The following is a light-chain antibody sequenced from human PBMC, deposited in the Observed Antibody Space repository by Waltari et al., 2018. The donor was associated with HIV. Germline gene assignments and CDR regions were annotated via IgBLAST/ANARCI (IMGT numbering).Light chain of an antibody. Sequence: QSALTQPASVSGSPGQSITISCTGTSRNVGSDDLVSWYQQNPGEAPKLIIYEFTKLPSVVSNRFSGSKSGNTASLTISGLQAEDEADYYCCSCPRSGIRYVFGTGTKVTVL. V-gene: IGLV2-23*02. CDR3: CSCPRSGIRYV. CDR2: EFT. CDR1: SRNVGSDDL. J-gene: IGLJ1*01.